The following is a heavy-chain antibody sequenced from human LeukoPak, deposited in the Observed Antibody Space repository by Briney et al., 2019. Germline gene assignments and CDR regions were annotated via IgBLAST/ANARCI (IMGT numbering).Heavy chain of an antibody. J-gene: IGHJ4*02. CDR1: GFSLSTSGMC. D-gene: IGHD6-6*01. Sequence: SGPALVKPTQTLTLTCTFSGFSLSTSGMCVSWIRQPPGKPLEWLARIDWDDDKYYSTSLKTRLTISKDTSKNQVVLTMTNMDPVDTATYYCARMLEYSSSLDYWGQGTLVTVSS. CDR2: IDWDDDK. V-gene: IGHV2-70*11. CDR3: ARMLEYSSSLDY.